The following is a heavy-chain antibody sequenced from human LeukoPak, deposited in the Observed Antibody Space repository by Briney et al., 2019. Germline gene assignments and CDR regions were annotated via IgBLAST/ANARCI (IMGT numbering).Heavy chain of an antibody. CDR1: GGSISTYY. J-gene: IGHJ5*02. V-gene: IGHV4-4*07. CDR3: AREEEQMARGLDP. Sequence: SETLSLTCTVSGGSISTYYWSWIRQPAGRGLEWIGRTYTSGSTNYNPSLKSRVTMSVDTSKNQFSLKLSSVTAADTAVYYCAREEEQMARGLDPWGQGALVTVSS. D-gene: IGHD5-24*01. CDR2: TYTSGST.